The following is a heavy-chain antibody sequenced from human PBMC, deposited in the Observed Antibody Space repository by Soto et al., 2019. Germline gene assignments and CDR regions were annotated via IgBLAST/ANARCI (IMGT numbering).Heavy chain of an antibody. Sequence: ASAQVSCKASGYTFTSYAMHWVRQAPGQRLEWMGWINAGNGNAKYSQKFKGRVTITRDTSASTAYMELSSLRSEVTAVYFCARVPYDFWSCYYAAFDIWGQGTMVTVSS. CDR1: GYTFTSYA. CDR2: INAGNGNA. V-gene: IGHV1-3*01. J-gene: IGHJ3*02. D-gene: IGHD3-3*01. CDR3: ARVPYDFWSCYYAAFDI.